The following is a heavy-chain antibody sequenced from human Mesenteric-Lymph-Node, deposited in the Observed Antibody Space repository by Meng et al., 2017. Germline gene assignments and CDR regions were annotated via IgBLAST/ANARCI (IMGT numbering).Heavy chain of an antibody. D-gene: IGHD4-17*01. Sequence: QVQLTQWGAGLLKPSETLSLTCAVYGGSFSGYYWSWIRQPPGKGLEWIGEINHSGSTNYNPSLKSRVTISVDTSKNQFSLKLSSVTAADTAVYYCARGRGYGDYGSLYWGQGTLVTVSS. CDR3: ARGRGYGDYGSLY. J-gene: IGHJ4*02. CDR1: GGSFSGYY. V-gene: IGHV4-34*01. CDR2: INHSGST.